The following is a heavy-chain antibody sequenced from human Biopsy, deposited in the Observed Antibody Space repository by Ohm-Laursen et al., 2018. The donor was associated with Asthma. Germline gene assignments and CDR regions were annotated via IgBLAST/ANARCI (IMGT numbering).Heavy chain of an antibody. V-gene: IGHV4-39*02. D-gene: IGHD6-6*01. CDR2: ISYTGSA. J-gene: IGHJ5*02. CDR1: GGSMSSSSYY. CDR3: ARASLAARANWFDP. Sequence: SETLSLTCTVSGGSMSSSSYYWGWIRQPPGKGLEWMGSISYTGSAYHNPSLKSRVTISVDTSKNHFSLKLSSVTAADTAVYYCARASLAARANWFDPRGQGTLVSVSS.